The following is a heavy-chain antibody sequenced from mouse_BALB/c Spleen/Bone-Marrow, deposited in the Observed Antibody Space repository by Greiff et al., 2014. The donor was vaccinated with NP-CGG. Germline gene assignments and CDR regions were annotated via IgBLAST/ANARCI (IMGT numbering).Heavy chain of an antibody. Sequence: VQLKESGPELVKPGASVKISCKASGYTFTDYNMHWVKQSHGKSLEWIGYIYPYNGGTGYNQKFKSKATLTVDNSSSTAYMELRSLTSEDSAVYYCARELPWYFDVWGAGTTVTVSS. CDR3: ARELPWYFDV. J-gene: IGHJ1*01. CDR1: GYTFTDYN. D-gene: IGHD2-1*01. CDR2: IYPYNGGT. V-gene: IGHV1S29*02.